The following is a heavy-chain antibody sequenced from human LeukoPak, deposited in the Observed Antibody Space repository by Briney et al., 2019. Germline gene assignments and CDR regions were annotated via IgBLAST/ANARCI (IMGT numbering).Heavy chain of an antibody. J-gene: IGHJ4*02. CDR1: GYTLTELS. CDR2: FDPEDGET. Sequence: ASVKVSCKVSGYTLTELSVHWVRQAPGKGLEWMGGFDPEDGETIYAQKFQGRATMTEDTSTDTAYMELSSLRSEDTAVYYCATHPPPGGAAAGTDLNYGGRETRVTVPS. D-gene: IGHD6-13*01. CDR3: ATHPPPGGAAAGTDLNY. V-gene: IGHV1-24*01.